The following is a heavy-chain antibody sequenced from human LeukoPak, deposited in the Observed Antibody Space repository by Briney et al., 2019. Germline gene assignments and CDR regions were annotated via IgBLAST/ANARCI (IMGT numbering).Heavy chain of an antibody. CDR2: ISGGGGST. Sequence: GGSLRLSCAASGFIFTNYAMSWVRQAPGKGPEWVAAISGGGGSTSYADSVKGRFTISRDNSKNTLYLQMNSLRAEDTAVYYCAREIRIAVADTHWGQGTLVTVSS. CDR1: GFIFTNYA. J-gene: IGHJ4*02. D-gene: IGHD6-19*01. V-gene: IGHV3-23*01. CDR3: AREIRIAVADTH.